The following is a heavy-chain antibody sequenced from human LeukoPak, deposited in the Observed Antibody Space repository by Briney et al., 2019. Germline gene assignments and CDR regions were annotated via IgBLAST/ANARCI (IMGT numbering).Heavy chain of an antibody. CDR3: ARERSCTNGVCYRRDY. J-gene: IGHJ4*02. D-gene: IGHD2-8*01. CDR2: IKQDGSEK. V-gene: IGHV3-7*01. Sequence: GGSLRLSCAASGFTFSSYWMSWVRQAPGKGLEWVANIKQDGSEKYYVDSVKGRFTISRDNAKNPLYLQMNSLRAEDTAVYYCARERSCTNGVCYRRDYWGQGTLVTVSS. CDR1: GFTFSSYW.